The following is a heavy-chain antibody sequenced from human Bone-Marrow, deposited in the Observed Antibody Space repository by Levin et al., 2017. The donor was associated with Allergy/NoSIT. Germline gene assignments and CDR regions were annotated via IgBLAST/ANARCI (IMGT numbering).Heavy chain of an antibody. CDR3: AKGSPSGGVAVAGTGY. Sequence: GESLKISCAASGFTFSSHGMHWVRQAPGKGLEWVAIMSNDGRNTKYADSVKGRFTISRDNSKNTLYLQMTSLRPEDTAVYYCAKGSPSGGVAVAGTGYWGQGTLVTVSS. J-gene: IGHJ4*02. V-gene: IGHV3-30*18. CDR1: GFTFSSHG. CDR2: MSNDGRNT. D-gene: IGHD6-19*01.